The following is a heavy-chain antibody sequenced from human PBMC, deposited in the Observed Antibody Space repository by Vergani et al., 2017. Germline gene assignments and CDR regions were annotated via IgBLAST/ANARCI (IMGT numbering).Heavy chain of an antibody. CDR1: EYSFGNYW. D-gene: IGHD1-1*01. V-gene: IGHV5-51*01. J-gene: IGHJ4*02. Sequence: EVELVQSGPEMRKQGESLKISCKGSEYSFGNYWIGWVRQMPGKGLEWMGIIYPADSDTRYSPSFQGQVTISADKSISTAFLQWGSLKASDTALYYCARHTTYTDSWGQGTLVTVSS. CDR3: ARHTTYTDS. CDR2: IYPADSDT.